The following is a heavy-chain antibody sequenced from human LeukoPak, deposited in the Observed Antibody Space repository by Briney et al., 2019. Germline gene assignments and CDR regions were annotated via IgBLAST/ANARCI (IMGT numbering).Heavy chain of an antibody. CDR1: GFTFSSYA. Sequence: GGSLRLSCAASGFTFSSYAMHWVRQAPGKGLEWVAVISYDGSNKYYADSVKGRFTISRDNAKNTLYLQMNSLRAEDTAVYYCARDLTPWGQGTLVTVSS. J-gene: IGHJ5*02. D-gene: IGHD4/OR15-4a*01. CDR3: ARDLTP. CDR2: ISYDGSNK. V-gene: IGHV3-30-3*01.